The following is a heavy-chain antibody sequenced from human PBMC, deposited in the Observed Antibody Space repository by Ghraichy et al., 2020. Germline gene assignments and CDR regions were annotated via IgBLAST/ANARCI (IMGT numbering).Heavy chain of an antibody. J-gene: IGHJ6*03. CDR2: VNARGGNT. CDR3: ACLDSGFFHYFHMDV. Sequence: GGSLRLSCAASGFTFNSYAMTWVRQAPGKGLEWVSGVNARGGNTNYADSVKGRFTISRDNSKNTLYLQMTSLRAEDTALYYCACLDSGFFHYFHMDVWGKGTTVTVSS. V-gene: IGHV3-23*01. D-gene: IGHD3-22*01. CDR1: GFTFNSYA.